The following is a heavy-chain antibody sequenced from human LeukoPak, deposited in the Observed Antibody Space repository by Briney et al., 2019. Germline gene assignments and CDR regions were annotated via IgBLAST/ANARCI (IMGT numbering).Heavy chain of an antibody. CDR3: VREAEVVPTDIGVYYYYFMDV. D-gene: IGHD3-22*01. J-gene: IGHJ6*03. Sequence: GGSLRLSCAASGFTFSSYWMHWVRQAPGKGLVWVSRINTDGSSTTYADSVKGRFTISRDNAKNTLYLQANNLRAEDTAVYYCVREAEVVPTDIGVYYYYFMDVWGKGTPVTVSS. CDR2: INTDGSST. CDR1: GFTFSSYW. V-gene: IGHV3-74*01.